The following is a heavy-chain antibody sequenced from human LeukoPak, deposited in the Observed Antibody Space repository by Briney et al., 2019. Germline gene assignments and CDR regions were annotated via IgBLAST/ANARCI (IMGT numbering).Heavy chain of an antibody. D-gene: IGHD4-23*01. CDR2: IYYSGST. CDR1: RGSISSGDYY. J-gene: IGHJ4*02. V-gene: IGHV4-30-4*01. CDR3: ARAPPPYMVTE. Sequence: PSQTLSLTCTVSRGSISSGDYYWSWIRQPPGKGLEWIGYIYYSGSTYYNPSLKSRVTISVDTSKNQFSLKLSSVTAAGTAVYYCARAPPPYMVTEWGQGTLVTVSS.